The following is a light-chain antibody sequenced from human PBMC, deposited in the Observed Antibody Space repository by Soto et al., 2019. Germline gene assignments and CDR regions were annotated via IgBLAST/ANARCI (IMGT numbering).Light chain of an antibody. CDR2: EVS. CDR1: SIDVGDYNY. Sequence: QSALTQPASVSGSPGQSITISCTGTSIDVGDYNYVSWYQKHPGKAPKLMIYEVSNRPSGVSNRFSGSKSGNTASLTISGLQAEDEADYYCSSYTSSSTLYVFGTGTKVTVL. V-gene: IGLV2-14*01. CDR3: SSYTSSSTLYV. J-gene: IGLJ1*01.